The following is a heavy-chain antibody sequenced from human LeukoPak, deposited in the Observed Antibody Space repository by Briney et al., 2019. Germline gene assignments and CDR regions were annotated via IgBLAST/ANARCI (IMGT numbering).Heavy chain of an antibody. V-gene: IGHV4-59*01. J-gene: IGHJ3*02. CDR1: GGSISSYF. CDR2: IYYTGSS. Sequence: SETLSLTCTVSGGSISSYFWNWIRQPPGKGLEWIGYIYYTGSSSYNPSLKSRVTISIDTSKSQFSLKLNSVTAADTAVYYCARTNAFDIRGQGTMVTVSS. CDR3: ARTNAFDI.